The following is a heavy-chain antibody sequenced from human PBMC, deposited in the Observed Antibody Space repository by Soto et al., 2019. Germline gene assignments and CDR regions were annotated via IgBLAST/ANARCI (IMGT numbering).Heavy chain of an antibody. V-gene: IGHV3-66*01. CDR2: LHSAGNP. D-gene: IGHD1-26*01. Sequence: PGGSLRLSCAASGFTVNSNYMHWVRQAPGKGLEWVSVLHSAGNPYYADSVKGRFTISSDTSDNTLYLQMNALRADDTAVYYCARCLAREAGIDRWGQGTLVTVSS. CDR1: GFTVNSNY. CDR3: ARCLAREAGIDR. J-gene: IGHJ5*02.